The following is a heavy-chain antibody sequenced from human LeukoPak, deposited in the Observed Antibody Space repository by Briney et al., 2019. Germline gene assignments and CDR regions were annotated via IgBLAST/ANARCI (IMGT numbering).Heavy chain of an antibody. D-gene: IGHD4-11*01. CDR3: ARGSAVTANNFDF. Sequence: PGGSLRLSCVVSGFTFSNYWMSWVRQAPGKGLEWVANTKQDESGKYYVDSVEGRFTISRDNAKNSLYLQMNSLRAEDTAVYYCARGSAVTANNFDFWGQGTLVTVSS. J-gene: IGHJ4*02. CDR2: TKQDESGK. CDR1: GFTFSNYW. V-gene: IGHV3-7*01.